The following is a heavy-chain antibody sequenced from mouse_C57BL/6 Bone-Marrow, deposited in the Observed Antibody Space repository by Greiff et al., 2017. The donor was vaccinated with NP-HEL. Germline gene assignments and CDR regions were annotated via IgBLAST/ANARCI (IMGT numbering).Heavy chain of an antibody. CDR1: GFSLTSYG. D-gene: IGHD2-3*01. Sequence: VQLQQSGPGLVQPSQSLSITCTVSGFSLTSYGVHWVRQSPGKGLEWLGVIWSGGSTDYNAAFISRLSISKDNSKSQVFFKMNSLQADDTAIYYCARNGYSYWYFDVWGTGTTVTVSS. J-gene: IGHJ1*03. V-gene: IGHV2-2*01. CDR3: ARNGYSYWYFDV. CDR2: IWSGGST.